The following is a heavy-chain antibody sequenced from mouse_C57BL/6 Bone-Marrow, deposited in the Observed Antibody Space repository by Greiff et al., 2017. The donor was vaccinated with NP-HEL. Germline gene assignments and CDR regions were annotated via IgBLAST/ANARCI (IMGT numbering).Heavy chain of an antibody. D-gene: IGHD2-4*01. CDR2: ITHSGET. CDR1: GFPITSGYY. Sequence: VKLVESGPGLVKPSQSLFLTCSITGFPITSGYYWIWIRQSPGKPLEWMGYITHSGETFYNPSLQSPISITRETSKNQFFLQLNSVTTEDTAMYYCAGDLFYDYDWYYFDYWGQGTTLTVSS. V-gene: IGHV12-3*01. CDR3: AGDLFYDYDWYYFDY. J-gene: IGHJ2*01.